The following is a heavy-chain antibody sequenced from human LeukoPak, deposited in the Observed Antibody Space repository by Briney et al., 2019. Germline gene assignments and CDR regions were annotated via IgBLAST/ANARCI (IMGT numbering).Heavy chain of an antibody. CDR1: GFTFSNYW. V-gene: IGHV3-74*03. D-gene: IGHD2-2*01. CDR2: ISGEGSST. J-gene: IGHJ4*02. Sequence: GGSLRLSCAASGFTFSNYWMHWVRQAPGKGLVWVSHISGEGSSTTYADSVKGRLTISRDNAKNTLYLQMNSLGAEDTGVYYCARGDSSTRLYFDCWGQGTLVTVSS. CDR3: ARGDSSTRLYFDC.